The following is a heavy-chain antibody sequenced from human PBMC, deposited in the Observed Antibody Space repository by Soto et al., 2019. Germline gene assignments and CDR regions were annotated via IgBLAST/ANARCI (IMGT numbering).Heavy chain of an antibody. V-gene: IGHV5-51*01. D-gene: IGHD1-26*01. CDR2: IYPGDSDT. J-gene: IGHJ6*02. Sequence: GESLKISCKGSGYSFTSYWIGWVRQMPGKGLEWMGIIYPGDSDTRYSPSFQGQVTISADKSISTAYLQWSSLKASDTAMYYCATKLDRGRATNYYGMDVWGQGTTVTVSS. CDR1: GYSFTSYW. CDR3: ATKLDRGRATNYYGMDV.